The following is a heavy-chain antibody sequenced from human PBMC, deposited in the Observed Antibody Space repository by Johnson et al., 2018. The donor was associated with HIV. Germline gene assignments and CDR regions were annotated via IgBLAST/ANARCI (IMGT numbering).Heavy chain of an antibody. CDR2: IWYDGSNK. CDR1: GFTFSSYA. Sequence: QVQLVESGGGLVKPGGSLRLSCAASGFTFSSYAMSWVRQAPGKGLEWVAVIWYDGSNKFYADSVKGRFTISRDNSKNTVYLQMNSLRVEDTAVYYCARDQYSTSDDDAFDIWGQGTMVTVSS. D-gene: IGHD6-6*01. V-gene: IGHV3-33*08. J-gene: IGHJ3*02. CDR3: ARDQYSTSDDDAFDI.